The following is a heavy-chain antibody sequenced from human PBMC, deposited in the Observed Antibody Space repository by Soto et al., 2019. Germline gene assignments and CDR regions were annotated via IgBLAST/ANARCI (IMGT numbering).Heavy chain of an antibody. Sequence: GGSLRRSCAASGFTFSSYAMSWVRQAPGKGLEWVSAISGSGGSTYYADSVKGRFTISRDNSKNTLYLQMNSLRAEDTAVYYCAKDPELRYYFDYWGQGTLVTVSS. D-gene: IGHD1-7*01. V-gene: IGHV3-23*01. CDR2: ISGSGGST. J-gene: IGHJ4*02. CDR3: AKDPELRYYFDY. CDR1: GFTFSSYA.